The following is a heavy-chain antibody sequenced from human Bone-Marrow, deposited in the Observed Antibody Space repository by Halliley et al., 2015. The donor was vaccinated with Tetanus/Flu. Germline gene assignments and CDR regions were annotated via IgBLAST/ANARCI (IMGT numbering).Heavy chain of an antibody. CDR3: AKDDDLN. Sequence: SLRLSCAASGFTFSGSDMHWVRQTTGKGLEWVSAIGGGGDTYYPDSVKGRFTISREDAKNSLYLQMNNLRAGDTAVYYCAKDDDLNWGQGTLVTVSS. CDR1: GFTFSGSD. V-gene: IGHV3-13*04. CDR2: IGGGGDT. J-gene: IGHJ1*01. D-gene: IGHD1-1*01.